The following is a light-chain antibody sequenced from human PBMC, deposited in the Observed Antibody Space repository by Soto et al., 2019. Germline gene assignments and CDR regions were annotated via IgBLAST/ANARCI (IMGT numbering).Light chain of an antibody. CDR2: KAS. Sequence: DIRMTQSPSTLYASVGDRVTITCRASQSIGSWLAWYQQKPGKAPKFLIYKASTLESGVPSRFSGSGSGTEFTLTISSLQPDDFETYYCQQYDTYWTVGQGTKVEIQ. V-gene: IGKV1-5*03. CDR1: QSIGSW. J-gene: IGKJ1*01. CDR3: QQYDTYWT.